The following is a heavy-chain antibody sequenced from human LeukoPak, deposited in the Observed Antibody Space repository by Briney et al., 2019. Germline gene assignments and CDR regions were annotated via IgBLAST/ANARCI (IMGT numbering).Heavy chain of an antibody. Sequence: SETLSLTCTVSGGSMSSISYYWGWIRQPPGKGLEWIGSMYHNGSIYYNPSLKSRVTISVDTSKNQFSLKLTSVTAADTAVYYCARHPSGRMWLQQGGWFDPWGQGTLVTVSS. J-gene: IGHJ5*02. CDR3: ARHPSGRMWLQQGGWFDP. CDR1: GGSMSSISYY. V-gene: IGHV4-39*01. CDR2: MYHNGSI. D-gene: IGHD5-24*01.